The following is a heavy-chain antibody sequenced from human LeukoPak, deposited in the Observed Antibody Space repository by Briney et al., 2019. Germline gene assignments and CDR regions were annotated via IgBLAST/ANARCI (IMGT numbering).Heavy chain of an antibody. Sequence: ASVKVSCKASGYTFTGYYMHWVRQAPGQGLEWMGWINPNSGGTNYAQKCQGWVTMTRDTSISTAYMELSRLRSDDTAVYYCARYGGTAIAVAGTGWFDPWGQGTLVTVSS. CDR2: INPNSGGT. CDR1: GYTFTGYY. J-gene: IGHJ5*02. CDR3: ARYGGTAIAVAGTGWFDP. D-gene: IGHD6-19*01. V-gene: IGHV1-2*04.